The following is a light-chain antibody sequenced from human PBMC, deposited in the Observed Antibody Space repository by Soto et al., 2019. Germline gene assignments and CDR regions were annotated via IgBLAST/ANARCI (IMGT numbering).Light chain of an antibody. J-gene: IGLJ1*01. CDR3: QSADSSTIYV. V-gene: IGLV3-25*02. CDR2: KDT. Sequence: SYELTQPPSVSVSPGQTARITCSGDALAKQFAYWYQQKPGQAPVLVVYKDTERPSGIPERFSGSSSGTTVTLTITGVQAEDDADYYCQSADSSTIYVFGSGTKGTVL. CDR1: ALAKQF.